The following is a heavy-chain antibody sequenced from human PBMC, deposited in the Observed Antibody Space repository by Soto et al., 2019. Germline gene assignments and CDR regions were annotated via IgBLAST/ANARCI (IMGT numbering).Heavy chain of an antibody. V-gene: IGHV3-74*01. CDR2: IDDDGSST. J-gene: IGHJ6*02. CDR3: ARRLELPLGASHYYYGMDV. CDR1: GFDFSTYW. Sequence: EAQLVESGGGLVQPGGSLRVSCAASGFDFSTYWMHWVRQAPGKGLEWVSRIDDDGSSTRYADSVKGRFTISRDKAKNMVYLEMNSLTTEDTAVYYCARRLELPLGASHYYYGMDVWGQGTTVTVSS. D-gene: IGHD1-7*01.